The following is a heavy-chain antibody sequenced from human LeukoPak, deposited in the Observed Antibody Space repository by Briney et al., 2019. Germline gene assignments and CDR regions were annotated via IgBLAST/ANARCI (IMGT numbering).Heavy chain of an antibody. Sequence: ASVRVSCKASGYTFTSYYMHWMRQAPGQGLEWMGIINPSGGSTSYAQKFQGRVTMTRDMSTSTVYMELSSLRSEDTAVYYCARNSNTYYYYMDVWGKGTTVTVSS. CDR2: INPSGGST. J-gene: IGHJ6*03. V-gene: IGHV1-46*01. CDR1: GYTFTSYY. D-gene: IGHD4-11*01. CDR3: ARNSNTYYYYMDV.